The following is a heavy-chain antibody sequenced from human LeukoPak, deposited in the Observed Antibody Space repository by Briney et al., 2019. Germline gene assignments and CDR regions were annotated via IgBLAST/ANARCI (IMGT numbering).Heavy chain of an antibody. CDR3: AREGNWNGGGAITYNWFDP. Sequence: SVKVSCKASGGTFSSYAISWVRQAPGQGLEWMGGIIPIFGTANYAQKFQGRVTITTDESTSTAYMELSSLRSEDTAVYYCAREGNWNGGGAITYNWFDPWGQGTLVTVSS. CDR1: GGTFSSYA. D-gene: IGHD1-1*01. CDR2: IIPIFGTA. V-gene: IGHV1-69*05. J-gene: IGHJ5*02.